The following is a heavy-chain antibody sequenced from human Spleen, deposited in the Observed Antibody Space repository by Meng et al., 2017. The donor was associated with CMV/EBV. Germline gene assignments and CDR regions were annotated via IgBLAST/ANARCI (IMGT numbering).Heavy chain of an antibody. J-gene: IGHJ5*02. CDR2: INQDGSEK. D-gene: IGHD3-3*01. CDR1: GFTFSSYW. CDR3: ARSAPSVDFWSGFYHNWFDP. V-gene: IGHV3-7*03. Sequence: GESLKISCAASGFTFSSYWMSWVRQAPGKGLEWVANINQDGSEKNYVDSVKGRFTISRDNAKNSLYLQMNSLTAEDTAVYYCARSAPSVDFWSGFYHNWFDPWGPGTLVTVSS.